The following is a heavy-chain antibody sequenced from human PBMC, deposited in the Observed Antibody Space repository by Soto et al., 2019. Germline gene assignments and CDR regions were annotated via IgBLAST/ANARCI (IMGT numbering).Heavy chain of an antibody. D-gene: IGHD6-13*01. Sequence: SETLSLTCTVSGGSFNRFYWTWIRQPAGTRLEWIGHTHTSGSTNFNPSLKSRVTMSLDTSNHQFTLNLAAVTAADTAVYYCARDDHLKTTTWYRDPDYYVGLDVWGPGAAVTVSS. CDR2: THTSGST. CDR3: ARDDHLKTTTWYRDPDYYVGLDV. V-gene: IGHV4-4*07. CDR1: GGSFNRFY. J-gene: IGHJ6*02.